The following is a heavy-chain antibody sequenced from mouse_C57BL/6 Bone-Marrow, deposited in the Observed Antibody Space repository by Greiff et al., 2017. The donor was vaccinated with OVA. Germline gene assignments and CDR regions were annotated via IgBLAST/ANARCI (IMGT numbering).Heavy chain of an antibody. D-gene: IGHD1-3*01. J-gene: IGHJ4*01. CDR1: GYTFTDYE. CDR3: TKELLTFMDY. Sequence: QVQLQQSGAELVRPGASVTLSCKASGYTFTDYEMHWVKQTPVHGLEWIGAIDPETGGTAYNQKFKGKAILTADKSSSTAYMELRSLTSEDSASYYCTKELLTFMDYGGQGTSVTVSS. CDR2: IDPETGGT. V-gene: IGHV1-15*01.